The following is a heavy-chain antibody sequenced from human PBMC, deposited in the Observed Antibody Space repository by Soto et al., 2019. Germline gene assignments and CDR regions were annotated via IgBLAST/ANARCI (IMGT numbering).Heavy chain of an antibody. CDR3: TLLYYDILTGPPGFDP. CDR1: GFSLSTSGVG. V-gene: IGHV2-5*01. J-gene: IGHJ5*02. Sequence: SGPTMVNPTQTLTLTCTFSGFSLSTSGVGVGWIRQPPGKALEWLALIYCNDDKRYSPSLKSRLTITKDTSKNQVVLTMTNMDPMDTAPYYCTLLYYDILTGPPGFDPWGQGTLVTVSS. D-gene: IGHD3-9*01. CDR2: IYCNDDK.